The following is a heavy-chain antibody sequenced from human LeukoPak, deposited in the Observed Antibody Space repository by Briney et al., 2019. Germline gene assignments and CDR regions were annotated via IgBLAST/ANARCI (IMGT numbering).Heavy chain of an antibody. Sequence: GGSLRLSCAASGFTFSSYAMSWVRQAPGKGLEWVSAISGSGGSTYYADSVKGRFTISRDNSKNTLYLQMNSLRAEDTAVYYCAKPRYDILTGWNDYWGQGTLVTVSS. V-gene: IGHV3-23*01. CDR3: AKPRYDILTGWNDY. CDR1: GFTFSSYA. J-gene: IGHJ4*02. D-gene: IGHD3-9*01. CDR2: ISGSGGST.